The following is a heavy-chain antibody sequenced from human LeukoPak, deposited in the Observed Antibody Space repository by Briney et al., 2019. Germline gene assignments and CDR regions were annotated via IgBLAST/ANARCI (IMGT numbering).Heavy chain of an antibody. J-gene: IGHJ4*02. Sequence: GGSLRLSCAASGFTFSSYAMSWVRQAPGKGLEWVSGINWNGGSTGYADSVKGRFTISRDNAKNSLYLQMNSLRAEDTALYHCARDAYYYDSSGYSELDYWGQGTLVTVSS. D-gene: IGHD3-22*01. V-gene: IGHV3-20*01. CDR3: ARDAYYYDSSGYSELDY. CDR1: GFTFSSYA. CDR2: INWNGGST.